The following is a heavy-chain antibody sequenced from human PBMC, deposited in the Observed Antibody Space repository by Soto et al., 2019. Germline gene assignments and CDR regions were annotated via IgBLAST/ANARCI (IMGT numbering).Heavy chain of an antibody. J-gene: IGHJ5*02. D-gene: IGHD3-3*01. CDR1: GFTFSNYA. CDR2: ISGSGART. Sequence: SLRLSCAASGFTFSNYAMSWVRQAPGKGLEWVSAISGSGARTYYADSVRGRFTISRDNSKNTLYLQMNSLRAEDTAVYYCAKDGGGAPIFGVVNNWFDPWGQGTLVTVSS. CDR3: AKDGGGAPIFGVVNNWFDP. V-gene: IGHV3-23*01.